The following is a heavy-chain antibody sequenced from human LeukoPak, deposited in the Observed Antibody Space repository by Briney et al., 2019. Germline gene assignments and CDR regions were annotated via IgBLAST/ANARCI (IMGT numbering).Heavy chain of an antibody. J-gene: IGHJ4*02. Sequence: GGSLRLSCAASGFTVSSNYMSWVRQAPGKGREWVSVIYIGGSTYYAVSVKGRFTISRDNSKNTLYLQMNSLRAEDTAVYYCARLSPVYSEIDYWGQGTLVTVSS. D-gene: IGHD2-15*01. CDR3: ARLSPVYSEIDY. CDR1: GFTVSSNY. CDR2: IYIGGST. V-gene: IGHV3-53*01.